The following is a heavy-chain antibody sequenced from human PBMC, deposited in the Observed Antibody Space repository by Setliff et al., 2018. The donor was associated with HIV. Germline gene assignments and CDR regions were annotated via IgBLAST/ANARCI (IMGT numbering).Heavy chain of an antibody. CDR2: IYHSGST. CDR3: ARGRFHRLHRPYSGSGSLGIQYFDY. J-gene: IGHJ4*02. V-gene: IGHV4-39*07. Sequence: PSETLSLTCTVSGGSINSTSYYWGWIRQPPGKGLEWIGSIYHSGSTYYNPSLKSRVTISLDTSKSQFSLRLNSVTASDTALYYCARGRFHRLHRPYSGSGSLGIQYFDYWGQGTLVTVSS. CDR1: GGSINSTSYY. D-gene: IGHD3-10*01.